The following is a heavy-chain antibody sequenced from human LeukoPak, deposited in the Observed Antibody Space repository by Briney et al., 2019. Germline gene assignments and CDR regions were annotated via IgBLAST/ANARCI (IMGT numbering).Heavy chain of an antibody. D-gene: IGHD6-19*01. Sequence: GASVKVSCKASGGTFSSYAISWVRQAPGQGLEWMGRIIPIFGTANYAQKFQGRVTITTDESTSTAYMELSSLRSEDAAVYYCARDPSSGWCLEYYFDYWGQGTLVTVSS. V-gene: IGHV1-69*05. CDR1: GGTFSSYA. J-gene: IGHJ4*02. CDR3: ARDPSSGWCLEYYFDY. CDR2: IIPIFGTA.